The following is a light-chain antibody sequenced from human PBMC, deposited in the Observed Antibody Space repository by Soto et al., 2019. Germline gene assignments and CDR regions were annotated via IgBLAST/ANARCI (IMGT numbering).Light chain of an antibody. CDR2: DAS. Sequence: DILLTQPPGTLSLSPGERATLSCRASQSVSSSYLAWYQQKPGQAPRLLIYDASIRATGIPDRFSGSGSGTDFTLTISRLEPEDFSVYYCQQYGNSPITFGQGTRLDMK. CDR3: QQYGNSPIT. V-gene: IGKV3-20*01. CDR1: QSVSSSY. J-gene: IGKJ5*01.